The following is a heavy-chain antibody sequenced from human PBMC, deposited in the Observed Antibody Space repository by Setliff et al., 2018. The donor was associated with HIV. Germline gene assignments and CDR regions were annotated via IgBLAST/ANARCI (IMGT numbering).Heavy chain of an antibody. J-gene: IGHJ5*02. CDR2: IIPISGTA. Sequence: ASVKVSCKASGGTFSNYGMSWVRQAPGQGLEWMGGIIPISGTANYAQKFQGRVTITTGESTSTAYMELSGLRSEDTAVYYCARDFGGYCSSMSCPGLFDPWGQGTLVTVSS. D-gene: IGHD2-2*01. CDR3: ARDFGGYCSSMSCPGLFDP. V-gene: IGHV1-69*05. CDR1: GGTFSNYG.